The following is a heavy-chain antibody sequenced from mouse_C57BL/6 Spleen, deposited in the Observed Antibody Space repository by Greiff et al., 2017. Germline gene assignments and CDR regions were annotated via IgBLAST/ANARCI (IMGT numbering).Heavy chain of an antibody. Sequence: QVQLQQSGAELARPGASVKMSCKASGYTFTSYTMHWVKQRPGQGLEWIGYINPSSGYTKYNQKFKDKATLTADKSSSTAYMPLSSLTSAYSDVCVCARSADYSWFAYWGQGTLVTVSA. CDR1: GYTFTSYT. CDR2: INPSSGYT. V-gene: IGHV1-4*01. CDR3: ARSADYSWFAY. J-gene: IGHJ3*01. D-gene: IGHD2-4*01.